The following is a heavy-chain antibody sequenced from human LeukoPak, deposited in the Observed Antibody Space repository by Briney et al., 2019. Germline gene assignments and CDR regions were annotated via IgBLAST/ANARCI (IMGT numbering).Heavy chain of an antibody. J-gene: IGHJ5*02. CDR3: ARDRPPDDYSNYPNWFDP. V-gene: IGHV1-46*03. Sequence: ASVKVSCKASGYTFTSYYMHWVRQAPGQGLEWMGIINPSGGSTSYAQKFQGRVTMTRDTSTSTVYMELSSLRSEDTAVYYCARDRPPDDYSNYPNWFDPWGRGTLVTVSS. CDR2: INPSGGST. D-gene: IGHD4-11*01. CDR1: GYTFTSYY.